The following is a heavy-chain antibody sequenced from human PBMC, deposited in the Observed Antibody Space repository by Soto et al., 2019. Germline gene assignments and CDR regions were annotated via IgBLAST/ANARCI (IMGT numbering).Heavy chain of an antibody. CDR2: IIPLRSIT. CDR1: RGTFTSNT. CDR3: ARVKQYGGNWFDP. Sequence: GASVKVSCKASRGTFTSNTINWVRQAPGQGLEWMGRIIPLRSITNYAQKFQGRVTITAAKSTSTVYMELSGLRSEDTAVYYCARVKQYGGNWFDPWGQGTLVTVSS. D-gene: IGHD4-17*01. J-gene: IGHJ5*02. V-gene: IGHV1-69*02.